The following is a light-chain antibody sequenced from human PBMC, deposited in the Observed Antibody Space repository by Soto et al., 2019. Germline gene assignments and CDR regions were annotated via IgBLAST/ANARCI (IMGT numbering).Light chain of an antibody. V-gene: IGLV4-69*01. Sequence: QPVLTQSPSASASLGASVKLTCTLSSGHSNYAIAWHQQQPEEGPRYLMKLNRDGSHSKGDGIPNRFSGSSSGAERYLTISSLQSEDEADYYCQTWGTGIVIFGVGTKLTVL. CDR2: LNRDGSH. J-gene: IGLJ2*01. CDR1: SGHSNYA. CDR3: QTWGTGIVI.